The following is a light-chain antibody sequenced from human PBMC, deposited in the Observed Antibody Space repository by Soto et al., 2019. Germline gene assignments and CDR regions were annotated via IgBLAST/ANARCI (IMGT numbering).Light chain of an antibody. CDR3: SSYTSSSTLV. V-gene: IGLV2-14*01. Sequence: QSALTQPASVSGSPGQSITIPCTGTSSDVGNYNSVSWYQQHPGKVPELIIYEVSNRPSGISNRFSGSKSGNTASLTISGLQAEDEADYYCSSYTSSSTLVFGGGTKLTVL. J-gene: IGLJ3*02. CDR1: SSDVGNYNS. CDR2: EVS.